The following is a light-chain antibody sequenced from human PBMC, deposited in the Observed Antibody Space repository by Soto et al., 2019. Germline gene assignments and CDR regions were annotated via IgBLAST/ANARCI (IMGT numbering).Light chain of an antibody. J-gene: IGLJ1*01. CDR3: SSYTSSSTPYV. CDR2: DVS. CDR1: SSDVGGYIY. V-gene: IGLV2-14*01. Sequence: QSALTQPASVSGSPGQWITISCTGTSSDVGGYIYVSWYQQHPGKAPKLMIYDVSNRPSGVSNRFSGSKSGNTASLTISGLQAEDEADYYCSSYTSSSTPYVFGTGTKVTVL.